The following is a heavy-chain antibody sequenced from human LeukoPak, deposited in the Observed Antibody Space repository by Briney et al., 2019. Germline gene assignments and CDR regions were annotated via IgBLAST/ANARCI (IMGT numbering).Heavy chain of an antibody. CDR3: ARGIYYDSSGPGAFDI. D-gene: IGHD3-22*01. Sequence: KPSETLSLTCAVYGGSFSGYYWSWIRQPPGKGLEWIGEINHSGSTNYNPSLKSRVTISVDTSKNQFPLKLSSVTAADTAVYYCARGIYYDSSGPGAFDIWGQGTMVTVSS. CDR2: INHSGST. J-gene: IGHJ3*02. V-gene: IGHV4-34*01. CDR1: GGSFSGYY.